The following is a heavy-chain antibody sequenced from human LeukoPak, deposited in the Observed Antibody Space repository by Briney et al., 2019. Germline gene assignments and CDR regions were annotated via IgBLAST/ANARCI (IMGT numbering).Heavy chain of an antibody. CDR3: ARGIMTTITTHDYYYMDV. Sequence: GGSLRLSCAVSGFIFSDYYMSWIRQAPGKGLEWVSYISSSGSTIYYADSVKGRFTISRDNAKNSLYLQMNSLRAEDTAVYYCARGIMTTITTHDYYYMDVWGEGTTVTISS. J-gene: IGHJ6*03. CDR1: GFIFSDYY. CDR2: ISSSGSTI. V-gene: IGHV3-11*01. D-gene: IGHD4-11*01.